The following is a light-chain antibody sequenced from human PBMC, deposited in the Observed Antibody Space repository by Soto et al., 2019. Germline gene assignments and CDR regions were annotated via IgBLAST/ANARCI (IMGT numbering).Light chain of an antibody. V-gene: IGLV2-14*01. J-gene: IGLJ1*01. CDR1: NRDVGAYNY. CDR3: TSYATPNTLYV. Sequence: QSVLTQTASVSGSPGQSSTIPCTGTNRDVGAYNYVSWYQHHPGKAPKLMIYEVFTRSSGVSSRFSGSKSGSTASLTISGLQAEDEADYYCTSYATPNTLYVFGTGAKVTVL. CDR2: EVF.